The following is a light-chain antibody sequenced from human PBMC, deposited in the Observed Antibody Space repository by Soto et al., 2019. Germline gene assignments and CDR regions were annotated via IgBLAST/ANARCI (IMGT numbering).Light chain of an antibody. J-gene: IGKJ2*01. CDR1: QSVGSS. V-gene: IGKV3-20*01. Sequence: EIVLTQSPGTLSLSPGERATLSCRASQSVGSSLVWYQQKPGQAPRLLISATSARATGTPDRFSGSGFGTDFTLTISRLEPEDFAVYYCYHHNESPFTFGQGTKLEIK. CDR2: ATS. CDR3: YHHNESPFT.